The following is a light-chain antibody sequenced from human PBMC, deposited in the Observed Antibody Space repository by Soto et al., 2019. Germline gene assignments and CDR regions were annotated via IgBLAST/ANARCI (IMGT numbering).Light chain of an antibody. CDR3: QQFGSSFIT. CDR1: EPFSNRY. J-gene: IGKJ5*01. V-gene: IGKV3-20*01. CDR2: GAS. Sequence: EIVLTQSPGTLSLSPGERATLSCRASEPFSNRYLAWYQQKPGQAPRLLIYGASRRATGIPDRFSVSGSGTDFTLTISRLEPEDFAVYFCQQFGSSFITFGHGTRLEIK.